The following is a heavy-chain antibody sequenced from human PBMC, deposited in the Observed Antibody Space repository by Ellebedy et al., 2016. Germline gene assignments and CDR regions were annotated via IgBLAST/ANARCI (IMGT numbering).Heavy chain of an antibody. CDR2: INQDGSEK. CDR3: AKNLGYSSAGMDV. J-gene: IGHJ6*02. V-gene: IGHV3-7*03. Sequence: GESLKISCAASGGIFSGTSMNWVRQAPGKGLEWVANINQDGSEKHYVDSVKGRFTISRDTSKNTVDLQMDSLRVEDTAVYYCAKNLGYSSAGMDVWGQGTTVTVSS. CDR1: GGIFSGTS. D-gene: IGHD6-19*01.